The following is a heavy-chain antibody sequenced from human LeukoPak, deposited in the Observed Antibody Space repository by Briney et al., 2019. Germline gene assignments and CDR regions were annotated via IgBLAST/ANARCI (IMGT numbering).Heavy chain of an antibody. D-gene: IGHD5-24*01. CDR3: ARDRPTEEMATIREAFDI. V-gene: IGHV1-69*04. J-gene: IGHJ3*02. Sequence: SVKVSCKASGGTFSSYAISWVRQAPGQGLEWMGRIIPILGTANYAQKFQGRVTITADKSTSTAYMELSSLRSEDTAVYYCARDRPTEEMATIREAFDIWGQGTMVTVSS. CDR2: IIPILGTA. CDR1: GGTFSSYA.